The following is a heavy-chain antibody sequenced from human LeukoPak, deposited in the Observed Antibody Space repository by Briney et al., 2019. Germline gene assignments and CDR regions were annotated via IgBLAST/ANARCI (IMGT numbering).Heavy chain of an antibody. CDR3: AREADPSRSWSGSWFDP. J-gene: IGHJ5*02. V-gene: IGHV4-59*01. Sequence: SETLSLTCTVSGGSISSYYWSWIRQPPGKGLEWIGDIYYSGSTNYNPSLKSRVTISVDTSKNQFSLKVNSVTVADTAVYYCAREADPSRSWSGSWFDPWGQGTLVTVSS. CDR1: GGSISSYY. D-gene: IGHD6-13*01. CDR2: IYYSGST.